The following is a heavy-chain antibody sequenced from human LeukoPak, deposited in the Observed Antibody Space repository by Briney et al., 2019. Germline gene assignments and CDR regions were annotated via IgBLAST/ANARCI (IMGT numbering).Heavy chain of an antibody. J-gene: IGHJ4*02. V-gene: IGHV4-4*07. Sequence: LETLSLTCTVSGGSISSYYWSWIRQPAGKGLEWIGRIYTSGSTNYNPSLKSRVTMSVDTSKNQFSLKLSSVTAADTAVCYCARDEYGSGSYSFDYWGQGTLVTVSS. CDR2: IYTSGST. D-gene: IGHD3-10*01. CDR3: ARDEYGSGSYSFDY. CDR1: GGSISSYY.